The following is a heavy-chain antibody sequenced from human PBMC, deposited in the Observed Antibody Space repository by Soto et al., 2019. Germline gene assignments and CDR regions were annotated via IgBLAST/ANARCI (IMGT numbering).Heavy chain of an antibody. D-gene: IGHD1-26*01. J-gene: IGHJ3*02. V-gene: IGHV3-30*18. CDR3: AKVLPATGIEGGGDAFDI. CDR2: ISYDGTNK. CDR1: GFTFRSFG. Sequence: VGSLRLSCAASGFTFRSFGMHWIRQAPGKGLEWVALISYDGTNKYYADSVRGRFTISRDNSKNTLYLEMNTLRVEDTAVYYCAKVLPATGIEGGGDAFDIWGQGTMVTVSS.